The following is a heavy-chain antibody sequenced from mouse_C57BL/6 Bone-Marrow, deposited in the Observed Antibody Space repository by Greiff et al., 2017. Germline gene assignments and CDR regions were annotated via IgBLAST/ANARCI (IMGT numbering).Heavy chain of an antibody. Sequence: EVQGVESGGDLVKPGGSLKLSCAASGFTFSSYGMSWVRQTPDKRLEWVATISSGGSYTYYPDSVKGRFTISRDTAKNTLYLQMSSLKSEDTAMDYSARPFLGFAYWGQGTLVTVSA. CDR2: ISSGGSYT. J-gene: IGHJ3*01. CDR1: GFTFSSYG. CDR3: ARPFLGFAY. V-gene: IGHV5-6*01.